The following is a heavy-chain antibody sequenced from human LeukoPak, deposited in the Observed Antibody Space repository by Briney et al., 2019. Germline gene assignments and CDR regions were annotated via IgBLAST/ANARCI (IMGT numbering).Heavy chain of an antibody. V-gene: IGHV1-18*01. CDR3: ARDYRYSSSWSDAFDI. CDR2: ISAYNGNT. D-gene: IGHD6-13*01. CDR1: GGTFSSYA. Sequence: ASVKVSYKASGGTFSSYAISWVRQAPGQGLEWMGWISAYNGNTNYAQKLQGRVTMTTDTSTSTAYMELRSLRSDDTAVYYCARDYRYSSSWSDAFDIWGQGTMVTVSS. J-gene: IGHJ3*02.